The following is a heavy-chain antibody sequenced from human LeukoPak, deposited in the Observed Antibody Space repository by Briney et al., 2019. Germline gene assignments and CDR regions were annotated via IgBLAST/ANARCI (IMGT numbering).Heavy chain of an antibody. CDR3: ARLAAISGSDYPDD. J-gene: IGHJ4*02. D-gene: IGHD1-26*01. V-gene: IGHV4-59*08. CDR1: GVSISSYY. CDR2: IFYSGNT. Sequence: SETLSLTCTVSGVSISSYYWSRIRQPPGKGLEWIGYIFYSGNTIYNPSLRSRVTISADTSKNHFSLRLRSVTAADTAVYYCARLAAISGSDYPDDWGQGTLATVSS.